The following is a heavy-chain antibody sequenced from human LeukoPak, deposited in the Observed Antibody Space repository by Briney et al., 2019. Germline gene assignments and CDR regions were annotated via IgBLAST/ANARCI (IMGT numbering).Heavy chain of an antibody. CDR3: ARVSTPEGEWLPYFDY. CDR2: ISGSGGST. D-gene: IGHD3-3*01. J-gene: IGHJ4*02. CDR1: GFTFNNYA. Sequence: GGSLRLSCAASGFTFNNYAMSWVRQAPGKGLEWVSTISGSGGSTYYADSVKGRFTISRDNSKNTLYLQMNSLRAEDTAVYYCARVSTPEGEWLPYFDYWGQGTLVTVSS. V-gene: IGHV3-23*01.